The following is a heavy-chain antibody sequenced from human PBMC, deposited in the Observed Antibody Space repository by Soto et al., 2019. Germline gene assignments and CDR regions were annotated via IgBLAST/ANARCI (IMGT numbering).Heavy chain of an antibody. Sequence: SVKVSRKASGGNFASYAIFWVRQAPGQGLEWMGGIIPIFGTPTYAQKFQGRVTIKADKPTNTAYMEMNSLRFEDTAVYYCARSEGGYFYGMDVWGQGTTVTVSS. CDR1: GGNFASYA. J-gene: IGHJ6*02. CDR3: ARSEGGYFYGMDV. V-gene: IGHV1-69*06. CDR2: IIPIFGTP. D-gene: IGHD3-9*01.